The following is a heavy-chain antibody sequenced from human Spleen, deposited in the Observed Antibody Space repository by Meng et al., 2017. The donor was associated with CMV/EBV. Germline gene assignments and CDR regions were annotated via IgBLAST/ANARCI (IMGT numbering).Heavy chain of an antibody. J-gene: IGHJ6*02. D-gene: IGHD3/OR15-3a*01. CDR3: AKDIGDFWTGPLAV. V-gene: IGHV3-9*01. Sequence: SLKISCSASGFIFDDYAMHWVRQAPGKGLEWVSGISWNSGTIGYAVSVKGRFTISRDNAKNSLYLQMNSLRAEDTALYYCAKDIGDFWTGPLAVWGQGTTVTVSS. CDR1: GFIFDDYA. CDR2: ISWNSGTI.